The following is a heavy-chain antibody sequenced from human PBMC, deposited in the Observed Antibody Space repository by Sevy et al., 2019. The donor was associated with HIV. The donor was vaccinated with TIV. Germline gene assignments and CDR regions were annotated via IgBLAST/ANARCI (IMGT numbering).Heavy chain of an antibody. D-gene: IGHD3-22*01. Sequence: GGSLRLSCAASGFTFNNYAMTWVRQAPGKGLEWVSAVSGGGDTTYYADSVKGRFTISRDNSKNTQYLQMNSLRAEDTAVYYCAKGGSTSGYYLNYFAYWGQGTLVTVS. V-gene: IGHV3-23*01. CDR2: VSGGGDTT. CDR1: GFTFNNYA. J-gene: IGHJ4*02. CDR3: AKGGSTSGYYLNYFAY.